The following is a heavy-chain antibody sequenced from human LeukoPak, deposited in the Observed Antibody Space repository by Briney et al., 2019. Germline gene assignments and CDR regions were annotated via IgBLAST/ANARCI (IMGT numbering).Heavy chain of an antibody. V-gene: IGHV1-69*01. CDR3: ATPDCSSTSCYVWDYYYGMDV. J-gene: IGHJ6*02. D-gene: IGHD2-2*01. CDR2: IIPIFGTA. CDR1: GGTFSSYA. Sequence: GASVKVSCKASGGTFSSYAISWVRQAPGQGLEWMGGIIPIFGTANYAQKFQGRVTITADESTSTAYMELSSLRSEDTTVYYCATPDCSSTSCYVWDYYYGMDVWGQGTTVTVSS.